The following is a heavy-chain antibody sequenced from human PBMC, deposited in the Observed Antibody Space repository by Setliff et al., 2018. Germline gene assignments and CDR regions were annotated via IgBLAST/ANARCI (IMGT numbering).Heavy chain of an antibody. Sequence: ASVKVSCKASGGTFSGYALSWVRQAPGEGLEWMGGITPTFETAHYAEKFQDRVTITADKSTSTVHMEVGNLTSEDTAVYFCARDSVTLGQLERRGGWHYYGMDVWGQGSRVTAP. CDR1: GGTFSGYA. V-gene: IGHV1-69*06. J-gene: IGHJ6*02. D-gene: IGHD1-1*01. CDR3: ARDSVTLGQLERRGGWHYYGMDV. CDR2: ITPTFETA.